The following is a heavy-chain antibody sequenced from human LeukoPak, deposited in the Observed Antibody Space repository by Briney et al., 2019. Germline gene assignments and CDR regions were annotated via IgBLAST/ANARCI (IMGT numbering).Heavy chain of an antibody. V-gene: IGHV3-7*01. J-gene: IGHJ4*02. Sequence: GGSLRLSCAASGFTFSSYWMSWVRQAPGKGLEWVANIKQDGSEKYYVDSAKGRFTISRDNAKNSLYLQMNSLRAEDTAVYYCARRSTVDILTGYYIGVDVDYWGQGTLVTVSS. CDR2: IKQDGSEK. CDR1: GFTFSSYW. CDR3: ARRSTVDILTGYYIGVDVDY. D-gene: IGHD3-9*01.